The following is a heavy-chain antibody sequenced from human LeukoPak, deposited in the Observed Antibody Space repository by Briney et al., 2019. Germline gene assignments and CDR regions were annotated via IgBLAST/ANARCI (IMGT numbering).Heavy chain of an antibody. Sequence: PSETLSLICTVSGDSISSSSYYWGWIRQPPGKGLEWIGNIYYSGSTYYNPSLKSRVTISVDTSKNQFSLKLSSVTAADTAVYYCARGPFRDSSSWYYFDYWGQGTLVTVSS. J-gene: IGHJ4*02. CDR1: GDSISSSSYY. V-gene: IGHV4-39*07. CDR3: ARGPFRDSSSWYYFDY. D-gene: IGHD6-13*01. CDR2: IYYSGST.